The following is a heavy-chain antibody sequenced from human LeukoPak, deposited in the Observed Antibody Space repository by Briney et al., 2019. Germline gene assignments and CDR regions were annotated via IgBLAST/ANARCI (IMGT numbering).Heavy chain of an antibody. V-gene: IGHV3-23*01. CDR2: ISGSGGST. D-gene: IGHD3-10*01. CDR3: AKDRITTVRGAEYYFDY. J-gene: IGHJ4*02. Sequence: GGSLRLSCAASGFTFSSYAMSWVRQAPGKGLEWVSAISGSGGSTYYADSVKGRFTISRDNSKNTLYLQMNSLRAEDTAVYYCAKDRITTVRGAEYYFDYWGQGTLVTVSS. CDR1: GFTFSSYA.